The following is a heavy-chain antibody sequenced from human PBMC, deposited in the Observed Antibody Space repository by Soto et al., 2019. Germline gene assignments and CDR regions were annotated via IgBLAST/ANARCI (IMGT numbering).Heavy chain of an antibody. J-gene: IGHJ6*02. V-gene: IGHV3-30-3*01. CDR2: ISFDGSNK. D-gene: IGHD2-21*02. CDR3: AREVGTFYYHYGMDV. Sequence: QVQLVESGGGVVQPGRSLRLSCAASGFTFSSYNMEWVRQAPGKGLEWVTVISFDGSNKYHADSVQGRFTISRDNSKNTVYLEMDSLKPEDTAVYYCAREVGTFYYHYGMDVWGQGTTVTVAS. CDR1: GFTFSSYN.